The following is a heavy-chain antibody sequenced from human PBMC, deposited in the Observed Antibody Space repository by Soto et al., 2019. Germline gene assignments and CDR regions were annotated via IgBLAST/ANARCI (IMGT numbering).Heavy chain of an antibody. CDR1: GDSMTKYY. CDR2: IYTSGST. Sequence: QVQLQESGPGLVKPSETLSLTCTVSGDSMTKYYWSWIRQPAGKGLEWIGRIYTSGSTNYTPSLKSRATMSIDTSNNHFSLKLKSVTAADTAVYYCARTVGAAYYFDFWGQGALVTVSS. V-gene: IGHV4-4*07. CDR3: ARTVGAAYYFDF. D-gene: IGHD1-26*01. J-gene: IGHJ4*02.